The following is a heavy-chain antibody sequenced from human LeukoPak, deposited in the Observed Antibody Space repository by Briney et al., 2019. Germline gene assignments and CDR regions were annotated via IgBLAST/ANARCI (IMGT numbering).Heavy chain of an antibody. CDR2: INHSGST. Sequence: SETLSLTCAVYGGSFSGCYWSWIRQPPGKGLEWIGEINHSGSTNYNPSLKSRVTISVDTSKNQFSLKLSSVTAADTAVYYCARGGHYLDYFDYWGQGTLVTVSS. V-gene: IGHV4-34*01. CDR1: GGSFSGCY. CDR3: ARGGHYLDYFDY. J-gene: IGHJ4*02. D-gene: IGHD2-21*01.